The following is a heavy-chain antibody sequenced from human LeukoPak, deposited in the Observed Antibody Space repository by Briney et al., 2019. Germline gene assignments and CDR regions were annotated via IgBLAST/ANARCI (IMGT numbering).Heavy chain of an antibody. V-gene: IGHV3-33*06. Sequence: GGSLRLSCAASGFTFCSDGMRWVRQPPGKGLEWVAVIWYDGSDKYYADSVKGRFTISRDNSKNTLYLQLNSLRAEDTAVYYCAKDREGVQADYWGQGTLVTVSS. CDR1: GFTFCSDG. D-gene: IGHD1-1*01. CDR2: IWYDGSDK. J-gene: IGHJ4*02. CDR3: AKDREGVQADY.